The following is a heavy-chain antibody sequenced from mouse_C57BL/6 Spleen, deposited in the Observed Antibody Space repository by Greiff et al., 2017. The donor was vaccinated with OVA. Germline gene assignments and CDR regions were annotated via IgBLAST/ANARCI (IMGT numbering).Heavy chain of an antibody. J-gene: IGHJ2*01. V-gene: IGHV1-64*01. Sequence: VQLQQPGAELVKPGASVKLSCKAFGYTFTSYWMHWVKQRPGQGLEWIGMIHPNSGSTNYNEKFKSKATLTVDKSSSTAYMQLSSLTSEDSAVYYCARDGLLQDYFDYWGQGTTLTVSS. CDR1: GYTFTSYW. CDR2: IHPNSGST. CDR3: ARDGLLQDYFDY. D-gene: IGHD2-3*01.